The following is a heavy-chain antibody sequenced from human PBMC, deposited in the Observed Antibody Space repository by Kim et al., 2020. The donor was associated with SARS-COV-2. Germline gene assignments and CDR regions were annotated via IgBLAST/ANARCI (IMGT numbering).Heavy chain of an antibody. V-gene: IGHV4-31*02. D-gene: IGHD3-10*01. J-gene: IGHJ4*02. Sequence: SLKSRVTISVDTSKNTFSRKLSSVTAADTAVYYCARGGLWFGEDPLSFDYWGQGTLVTVSS. CDR3: ARGGLWFGEDPLSFDY.